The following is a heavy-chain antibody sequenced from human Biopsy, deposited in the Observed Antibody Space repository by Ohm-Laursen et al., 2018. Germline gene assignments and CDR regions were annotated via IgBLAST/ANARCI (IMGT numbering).Heavy chain of an antibody. D-gene: IGHD2-15*01. CDR1: GVSITAYY. Sequence: TLSLTCTVSGVSITAYYWSWIRQPPGKGLECIGNIHHSGSTNYNPSLKSRLTISVATSKNKFSLKLSSVTAADTAVYYCARMDCSGGSCHYYSYGMDVWGQGTTVTVSS. V-gene: IGHV4-4*09. CDR3: ARMDCSGGSCHYYSYGMDV. J-gene: IGHJ6*02. CDR2: IHHSGST.